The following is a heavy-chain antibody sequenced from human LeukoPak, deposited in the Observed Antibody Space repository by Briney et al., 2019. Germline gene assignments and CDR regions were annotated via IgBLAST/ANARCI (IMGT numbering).Heavy chain of an antibody. CDR3: ARGRSYSSTWSAHYYYYLDV. CDR2: INSNTGTT. V-gene: IGHV1-46*01. CDR1: GYTFITYY. J-gene: IGHJ6*03. Sequence: ASVKVSCKASGYTFITYYMHWVRQAPGQGPEWMGIINSNTGTTNYAQKFQGRVTVTRDTSTSTVYMELSSLRSDDTAVYYCARGRSYSSTWSAHYYYYLDVWGKGTTVTVSS. D-gene: IGHD6-13*01.